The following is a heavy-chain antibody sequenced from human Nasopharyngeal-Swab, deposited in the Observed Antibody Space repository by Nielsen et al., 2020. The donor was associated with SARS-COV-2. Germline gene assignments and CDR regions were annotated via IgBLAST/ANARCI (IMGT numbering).Heavy chain of an antibody. Sequence: GASLTLSCVASGFPLRDYWMSWVRQAPAKGLEWVASIKQDGSENNYVDAVKGRFTISRDNAKNSLFLQMDSLRTEDTAFYYCARVGGRTSPMGSWGQGTLVTVSS. CDR1: GFPLRDYW. J-gene: IGHJ4*02. CDR2: IKQDGSEN. CDR3: ARVGGRTSPMGS. D-gene: IGHD3-10*01. V-gene: IGHV3-7*01.